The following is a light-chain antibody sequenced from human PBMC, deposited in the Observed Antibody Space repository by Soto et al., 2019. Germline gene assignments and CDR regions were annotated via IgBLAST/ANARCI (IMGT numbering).Light chain of an antibody. CDR3: QQYDDWPIT. V-gene: IGKV3-15*01. J-gene: IGKJ5*01. CDR2: DGS. CDR1: QSVRSN. Sequence: EIVMPQSPDTVYVWPGERAPLSCGASQSVRSNLAWYQHKPGQAPRLLIYDGSTRALGIPARFSGSESGTEFTLTISSLQSEDFAVYLCQQYDDWPITFGQGTRLEIK.